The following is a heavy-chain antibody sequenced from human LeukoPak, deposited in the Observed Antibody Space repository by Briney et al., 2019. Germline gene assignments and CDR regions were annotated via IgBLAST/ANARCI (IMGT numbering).Heavy chain of an antibody. D-gene: IGHD1-1*01. V-gene: IGHV3-30*18. CDR1: GFTFSSYG. J-gene: IGHJ6*02. CDR2: ISYDGSNK. CDR3: AKDLRIVWNDVAPHRYYYYGMDV. Sequence: GGSLRLSCAASGFTFSSYGMHWVRQAPGKGLEWVAVISYDGSNKYYADSVKGRFTISRDNSKNTLYLQMNSLRAEDTAVYYCAKDLRIVWNDVAPHRYYYYGMDVWGQGTTVTVSS.